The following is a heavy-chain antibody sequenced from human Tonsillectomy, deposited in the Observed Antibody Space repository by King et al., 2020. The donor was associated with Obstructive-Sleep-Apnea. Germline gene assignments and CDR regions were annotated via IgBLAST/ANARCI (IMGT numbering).Heavy chain of an antibody. Sequence: VQLVESGVEVKKPGESLKISCKGSGYTFTSYWIGWVRQVPGKGLEWMGIIHPGDSNIRYSPSFQGQVAISADKSINTAYLQGSSLKASDTAMYYCARPGVSFSLTWYYFDYWGQGTLVTVSS. D-gene: IGHD3-16*02. J-gene: IGHJ4*02. CDR3: ARPGVSFSLTWYYFDY. CDR1: GYTFTSYW. CDR2: IHPGDSNI. V-gene: IGHV5-51*01.